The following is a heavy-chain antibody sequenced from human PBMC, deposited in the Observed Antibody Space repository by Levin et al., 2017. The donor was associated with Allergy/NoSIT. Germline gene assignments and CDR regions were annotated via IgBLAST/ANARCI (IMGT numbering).Heavy chain of an antibody. V-gene: IGHV3-30-3*01. Sequence: AGGSLRLSCAASGFTFSSYAMHWVRQAPGKGLEWVAVISYDGSNKYYADSVKGRFTISRDNSKNTLYLQMNSLRAEDTAVYYCARDLWRGRIVGATLGAFDIWGQGTMVTVSS. CDR1: GFTFSSYA. CDR2: ISYDGSNK. J-gene: IGHJ3*02. CDR3: ARDLWRGRIVGATLGAFDI. D-gene: IGHD1-26*01.